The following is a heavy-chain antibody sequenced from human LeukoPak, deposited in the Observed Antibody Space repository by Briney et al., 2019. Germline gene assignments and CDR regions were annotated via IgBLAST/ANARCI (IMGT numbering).Heavy chain of an antibody. V-gene: IGHV4-4*02. J-gene: IGHJ4*02. CDR1: GGSISSSNW. Sequence: SGTLSLTCAVSGGSISSSNWWSWVRQPPGKGLEWIGEIYHSGSTNYNPSLKSRVTISVDKSKNQFSLKLSSVTAADTAVYYCARDLTGSSQVFDYWGQETLVTVSS. CDR2: IYHSGST. CDR3: ARDLTGSSQVFDY. D-gene: IGHD6-13*01.